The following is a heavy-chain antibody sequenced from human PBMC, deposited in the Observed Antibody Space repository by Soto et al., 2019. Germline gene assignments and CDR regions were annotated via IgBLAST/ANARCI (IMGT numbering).Heavy chain of an antibody. V-gene: IGHV3-33*01. Sequence: GGSLRLSCAASGFTFSSYGMHWVRQAPGMGLEWVAVIWYDGSNKYYADSVKGRFTISRDNSKNTLYLQMNSLRAEDTAVYYCARVPYKYSSGWYQDYWGQGTLVTVSS. J-gene: IGHJ4*02. CDR3: ARVPYKYSSGWYQDY. CDR2: IWYDGSNK. CDR1: GFTFSSYG. D-gene: IGHD6-19*01.